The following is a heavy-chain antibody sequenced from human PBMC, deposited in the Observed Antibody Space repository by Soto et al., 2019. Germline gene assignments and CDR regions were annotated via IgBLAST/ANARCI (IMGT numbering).Heavy chain of an antibody. V-gene: IGHV1-18*01. CDR2: ISAYNGNT. CDR1: DYTFTNYG. Sequence: QVQLVQSGAEVKKPGASVKVSCEASDYTFTNYGITWERQAPGQGLEWMGWISAYNGNTNYAQKFQGRITMTTDTPTVTAHVGLRSLRSDATAVFYCARVGAAFDYWGQGTLITVSS. CDR3: ARVGAAFDY. D-gene: IGHD3-16*01. J-gene: IGHJ4*02.